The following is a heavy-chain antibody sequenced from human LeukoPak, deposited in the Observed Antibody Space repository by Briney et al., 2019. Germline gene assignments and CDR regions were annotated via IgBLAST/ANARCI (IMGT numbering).Heavy chain of an antibody. V-gene: IGHV1-24*01. D-gene: IGHD1-26*01. Sequence: ASVKVSCKVSGYTLTKLSMYWVRQAPGKGPEWMGGFDPEDGETIYAQKFQGRVTMTEDTSTDTAYMELSSLTSEDTAVYYCAIGHSGRHPVDYWGQGTLVTVSS. J-gene: IGHJ4*02. CDR1: GYTLTKLS. CDR3: AIGHSGRHPVDY. CDR2: FDPEDGET.